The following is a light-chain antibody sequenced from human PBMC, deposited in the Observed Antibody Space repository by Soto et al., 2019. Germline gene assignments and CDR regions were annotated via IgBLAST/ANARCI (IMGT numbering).Light chain of an antibody. CDR1: QSVSSN. Sequence: LSCRASQSVSSNLAWYQQKPGQAPRLLIYGASTRATGIPARFSGSVFRTEFTLPVSSLDSAYLAVHSSHQYNNATLSTFGRGTKVDIK. J-gene: IGKJ1*01. CDR2: GAS. V-gene: IGKV3-15*01. CDR3: HQYNNATLST.